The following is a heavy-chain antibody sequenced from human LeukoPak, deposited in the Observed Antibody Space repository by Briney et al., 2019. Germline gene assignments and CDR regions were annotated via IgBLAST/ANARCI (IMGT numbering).Heavy chain of an antibody. CDR2: IKNKLNSYAT. J-gene: IGHJ3*02. CDR3: TSHSSSWYDDAFDI. V-gene: IGHV3-73*01. D-gene: IGHD6-13*01. CDR1: GFTFSGST. Sequence: GGSLRLSCAASGFTFSGSTMHWVRQASGKGLEWVGRIKNKLNSYATAYAASVKGRFTISRDDLKNTAYLQMNSLKTEDTAVYYCTSHSSSWYDDAFDIWGQGGMVTVSS.